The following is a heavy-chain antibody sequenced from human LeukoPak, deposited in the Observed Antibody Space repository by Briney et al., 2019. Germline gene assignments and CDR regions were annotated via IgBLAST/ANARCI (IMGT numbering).Heavy chain of an antibody. Sequence: PGRSLRLSCATSGFTFSSYGMHWVRQAPGKGLEWVAVISYDGSNKYYADSVKGRFTISRDNSKNTLYLQMNSLRAEDTAVYYCAKWWYYNSGVYIPPPSFDSGAREPLVPVSS. V-gene: IGHV3-30*18. CDR1: GFTFSSYG. CDR3: AKWWYYNSGVYIPPPSFDS. D-gene: IGHD3-22*01. CDR2: ISYDGSNK. J-gene: IGHJ4*02.